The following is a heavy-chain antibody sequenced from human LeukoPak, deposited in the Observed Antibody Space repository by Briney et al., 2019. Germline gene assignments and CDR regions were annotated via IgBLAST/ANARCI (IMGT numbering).Heavy chain of an antibody. CDR1: GFTFSSYS. D-gene: IGHD5-18*01. V-gene: IGHV3-48*04. J-gene: IGHJ4*02. CDR3: AREGYTYGPYYFDY. Sequence: GGSLRLSCAASGFTFSSYSMNWVRQAPGKGLEWVSYIRSSSSTIYYADSVKGRFTISRDNAKNSLYLQMKSLRAEDTAVYYCAREGYTYGPYYFDYWSRGSLVTVSS. CDR2: IRSSSSTI.